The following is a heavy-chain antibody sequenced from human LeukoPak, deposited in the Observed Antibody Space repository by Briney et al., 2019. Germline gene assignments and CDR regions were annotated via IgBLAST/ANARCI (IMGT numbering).Heavy chain of an antibody. CDR1: GYTFTSYG. CDR2: ISAYNGNT. D-gene: IGHD5-24*01. J-gene: IGHJ4*02. V-gene: IGHV1-18*01. Sequence: ASVKVSCKASGYTFTSYGISWVRQAPGQGLEWMGWISAYNGNTNYAQKLQGRVTMTTDTSTSTAYMELRSLRSDDTAVYYCARGAARMVEMGTIISFKYWGQGTLVTVSS. CDR3: ARGAARMVEMGTIISFKY.